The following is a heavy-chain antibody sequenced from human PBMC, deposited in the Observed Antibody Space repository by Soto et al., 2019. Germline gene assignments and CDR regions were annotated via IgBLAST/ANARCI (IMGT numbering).Heavy chain of an antibody. CDR2: IYYSGST. CDR3: ARRSGLRSSNFSY. Sequence: QLQLQESGPGLVKPSETLSLTCTVSGGSISSSSYYWGWIRQPPGNGLEWVGSIYYSGSTYYNPSLTSSVPIAVDAYTNQFHLTLSSVTAAATAVYDCARRSGLRSSNFSYWGQGTLVTVSS. J-gene: IGHJ4*02. D-gene: IGHD4-17*01. CDR1: GGSISSSSYY. V-gene: IGHV4-39*01.